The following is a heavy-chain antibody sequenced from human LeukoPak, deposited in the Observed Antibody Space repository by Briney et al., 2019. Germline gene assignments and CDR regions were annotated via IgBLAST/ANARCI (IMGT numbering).Heavy chain of an antibody. Sequence: GGSLRLSCAASGFNFNTYGMSWVRQSPGKGLEWLSSISDSGKNVYYADSVKGRFTISRHNSKNTLYLQMNSLSAEDTAVYYCAKRVEYKSPSGGYFDYWGQGTLVTVSS. J-gene: IGHJ4*02. CDR3: AKRVEYKSPSGGYFDY. D-gene: IGHD2-8*02. CDR1: GFNFNTYG. V-gene: IGHV3-23*01. CDR2: ISDSGKNV.